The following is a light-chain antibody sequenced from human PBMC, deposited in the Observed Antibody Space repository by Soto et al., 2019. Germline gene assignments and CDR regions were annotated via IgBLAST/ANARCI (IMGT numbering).Light chain of an antibody. CDR1: QDIGKD. CDR3: LQHNNYPRA. J-gene: IGKJ1*01. Sequence: DIQMTQSPSSLSASVGDRVTITCRASQDIGKDLGWYQQRPGKAPKRLIYAAPSLQSGVPSRFSGSGSGTEFILTISSLQPEDFATYYCLQHNNYPRAFGQGTKVEIK. CDR2: AAP. V-gene: IGKV1-17*01.